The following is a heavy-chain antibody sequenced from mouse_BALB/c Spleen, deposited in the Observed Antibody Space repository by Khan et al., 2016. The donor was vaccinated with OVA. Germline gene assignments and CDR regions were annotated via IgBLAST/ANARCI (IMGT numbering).Heavy chain of an antibody. CDR2: ISTGGDNT. Sequence: EVELVESGGGLVKPGGSLKLSCAASGFAFSYYDMPWVRQTPEKRLEWVAFISTGGDNTYYPDNVKGRFTISRDNAKNTLYLQMSSLKSEDTAMXTCIRPHYYGSNYYVDYWGQGTTLTVSS. CDR1: GFAFSYYD. D-gene: IGHD1-1*01. CDR3: IRPHYYGSNYYVDY. V-gene: IGHV5-12-1*01. J-gene: IGHJ2*01.